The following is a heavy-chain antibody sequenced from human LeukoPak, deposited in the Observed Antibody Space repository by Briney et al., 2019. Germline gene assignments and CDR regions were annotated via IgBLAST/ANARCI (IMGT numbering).Heavy chain of an antibody. V-gene: IGHV4-59*01. J-gene: IGHJ4*02. Sequence: SETLSLTCTVSGGSISSYYWSWIRQPPGKGLEWIGYIYYSGSTNYNPSLKSRVTISVDTSKNQFSLKLSSVTAADTAVYYCARGRNDYGDYVGEFDYWGQGTLVTVSS. CDR1: GGSISSYY. D-gene: IGHD4-17*01. CDR3: ARGRNDYGDYVGEFDY. CDR2: IYYSGST.